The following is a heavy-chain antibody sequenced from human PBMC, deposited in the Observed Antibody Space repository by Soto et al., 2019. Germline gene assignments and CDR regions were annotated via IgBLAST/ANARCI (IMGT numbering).Heavy chain of an antibody. CDR3: ARDERIVAAKRNSYHYGMDG. Sequence: SETLSLTCTVSGGSVSSGSYYWSWIRQPPGKGLEWIGYIYYSGSTNYNPSLKSRVTISVDTSKNQFSLKLSSVTAADTAVYYCARDERIVAAKRNSYHYGMDGWGQGTTVTVSS. J-gene: IGHJ6*02. V-gene: IGHV4-61*01. CDR1: GGSVSSGSYY. D-gene: IGHD6-13*01. CDR2: IYYSGST.